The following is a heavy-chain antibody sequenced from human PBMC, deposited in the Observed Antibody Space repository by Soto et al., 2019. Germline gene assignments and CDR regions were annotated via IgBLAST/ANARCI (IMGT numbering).Heavy chain of an antibody. J-gene: IGHJ4*02. CDR3: ARATLDGYSSSGY. V-gene: IGHV1-18*04. CDR2: ISAYNGNT. Sequence: XSGKVCFKASGYTFTSYGISWVRQAPGQGLEWMGWISAYNGNTNYAQKLQGRVTMTTDTSTSTAYMELRSLRSDDTAVYYCARATLDGYSSSGYWGQGTLVTVSS. D-gene: IGHD6-6*01. CDR1: GYTFTSYG.